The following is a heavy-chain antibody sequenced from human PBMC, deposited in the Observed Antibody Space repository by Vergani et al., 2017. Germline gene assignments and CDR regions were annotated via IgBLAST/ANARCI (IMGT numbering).Heavy chain of an antibody. CDR1: CAPIDSFY. CDR3: ARDFGGEWYFDL. J-gene: IGHJ2*01. Sequence: VLLQEPGPGLVRPSETPSPKFSVSCAPIDSFYWSWIRQSSGKGLEGIGYVFRNGNVNYNPSFNFRVAIDTSNNELSLRVTSVTAADTAVYYCARDFGGEWYFDLWGRGATVTVSS. D-gene: IGHD4-23*01. V-gene: IGHV4-4*08. CDR2: VFRNGNV.